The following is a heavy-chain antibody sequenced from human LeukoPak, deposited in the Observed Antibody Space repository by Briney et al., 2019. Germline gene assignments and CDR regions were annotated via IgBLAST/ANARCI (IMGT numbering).Heavy chain of an antibody. CDR1: GFTFSSYA. J-gene: IGHJ4*02. V-gene: IGHV3-64D*06. Sequence: GGSLRLSCSASGFTFSSYAVHWVRQAPGKGLEYVSANSSKGESTYCADSVQGRCAISRDNSKNTLFLQMSSLRPEDTAVYYCVIAATRDGLFDYWGQGTLVTVSS. D-gene: IGHD5-24*01. CDR2: NSSKGEST. CDR3: VIAATRDGLFDY.